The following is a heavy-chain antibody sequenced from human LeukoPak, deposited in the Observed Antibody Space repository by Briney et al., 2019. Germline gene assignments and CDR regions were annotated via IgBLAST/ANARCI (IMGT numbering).Heavy chain of an antibody. CDR3: AREGFGELLSPEGFDY. D-gene: IGHD3-10*01. CDR1: GGSIGSYY. Sequence: SETLSLTCTVSGGSIGSYYWSWIRQPPGKGLEWIGYIHYSGSTNYNPSLKSRVTITVDTSNNQISLELSSVTAADTAVYYCAREGFGELLSPEGFDYWGQGTLVTVSS. V-gene: IGHV4-59*01. J-gene: IGHJ4*02. CDR2: IHYSGST.